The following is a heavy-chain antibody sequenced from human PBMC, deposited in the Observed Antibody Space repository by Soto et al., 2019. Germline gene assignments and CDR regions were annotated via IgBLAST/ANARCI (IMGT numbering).Heavy chain of an antibody. D-gene: IGHD2-2*01. J-gene: IGHJ4*02. CDR3: AKYCTSSSCHDRYFDY. Sequence: GGSLRLSCAASGFTFSSYDMHWVRQAPGKGLEWVSGIIAGGGSKYYPGSVKGRFTISRDNSENTLYLQMNSLRAEDTAVYYCAKYCTSSSCHDRYFDYWGQGTLVTV. V-gene: IGHV3-23*01. CDR2: IIAGGGSK. CDR1: GFTFSSYD.